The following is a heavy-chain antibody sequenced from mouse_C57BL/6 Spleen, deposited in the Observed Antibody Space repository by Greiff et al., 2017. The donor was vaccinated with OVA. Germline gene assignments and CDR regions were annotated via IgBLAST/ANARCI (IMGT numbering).Heavy chain of an antibody. CDR2: INPSSGYT. D-gene: IGHD1-1*01. CDR1: GYTFTSYW. J-gene: IGHJ4*01. V-gene: IGHV1-7*01. CDR3: ARGGVLHYAMDY. Sequence: VQLQQSGAELAKPGASVKLSCKASGYTFTSYWMHWVKQRPGQGLEWIGYINPSSGYTKYNQKFKDKATLTVDKSSSTAYMQLSSLTYEDSAVYYCARGGVLHYAMDYWGQGTSVTVSS.